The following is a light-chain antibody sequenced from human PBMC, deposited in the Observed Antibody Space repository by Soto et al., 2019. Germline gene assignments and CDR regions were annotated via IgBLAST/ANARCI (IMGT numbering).Light chain of an antibody. V-gene: IGKV3-11*01. CDR2: DAS. CDR3: QQQGT. CDR1: QSVSSY. J-gene: IGKJ1*01. Sequence: EIVLTQSPATLSLSPGERATLSCRASQSVSSYLAWYQQKPGQAPRLLIYDASNRATGIPARFSGSGSGTDFTLTISILEPEDFAVYYCQQQGTFGQGTKVEIK.